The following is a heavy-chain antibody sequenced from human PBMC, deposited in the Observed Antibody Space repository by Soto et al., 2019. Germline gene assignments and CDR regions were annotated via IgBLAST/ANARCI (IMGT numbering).Heavy chain of an antibody. V-gene: IGHV3-21*01. D-gene: IGHD3-3*01. CDR1: GFTFSSYS. Sequence: EVQLVESGGGLVKPGGSLRLSCAASGFTFSSYSMNWVRQAPGKGLEWVSSISSSSSYIYYADSVKGRFTISRDNAKNSLYLQMNSLRAEDTAVYYCHRDFCSGYYLPPDWYFDLWGRGTLVTVSS. CDR3: HRDFCSGYYLPPDWYFDL. CDR2: ISSSSSYI. J-gene: IGHJ2*01.